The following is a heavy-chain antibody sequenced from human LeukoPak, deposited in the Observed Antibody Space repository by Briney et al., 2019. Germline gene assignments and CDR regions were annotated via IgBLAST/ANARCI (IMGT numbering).Heavy chain of an antibody. D-gene: IGHD4-17*01. J-gene: IGHJ5*02. Sequence: KSSETLSLTCSVSGASISRTTYYWGWIRQPPGKGLAWIGSVFHTGTAYYNPSLRSRVTLSVDTSKNQFSLKMSSVTAADTAVYYCTKNDVGDYGTWGQGTLGAVSS. V-gene: IGHV4-39*01. CDR1: GASISRTTYY. CDR3: TKNDVGDYGT. CDR2: VFHTGTA.